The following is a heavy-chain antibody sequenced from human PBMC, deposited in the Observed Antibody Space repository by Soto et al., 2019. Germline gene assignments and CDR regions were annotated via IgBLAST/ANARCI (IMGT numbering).Heavy chain of an antibody. CDR1: GGSISSYY. V-gene: IGHV4-59*01. J-gene: IGHJ6*03. D-gene: IGHD1-7*01. CDR3: ARVASGWNYDYYYYYYMDV. CDR2: IYYSGST. Sequence: PSETLSLTCTVSGGSISSYYWSWIRQPPGKGLEWIGYIYYSGSTNYNPSLKSRVTISVDTSKNQFSLKLSSVTAADTAVYYCARVASGWNYDYYYYYYMDVWGKGTTVTVSS.